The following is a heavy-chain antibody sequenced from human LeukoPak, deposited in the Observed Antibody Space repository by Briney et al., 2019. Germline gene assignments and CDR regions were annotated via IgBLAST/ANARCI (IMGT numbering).Heavy chain of an antibody. CDR1: GFTVRSNH. V-gene: IGHV3-66*01. CDR3: ARVDIPKGIAAAGAAFDI. Sequence: GGSLRLSCAASGFTVRSNHMSWVRQAPGKGLEWVSVIYNCGSTYYADSVKGRFTISRDNSKNTLYLQMDSLRAEDTAVYYCARVDIPKGIAAAGAAFDIWGQGTMVTVSS. D-gene: IGHD6-13*01. J-gene: IGHJ3*02. CDR2: IYNCGST.